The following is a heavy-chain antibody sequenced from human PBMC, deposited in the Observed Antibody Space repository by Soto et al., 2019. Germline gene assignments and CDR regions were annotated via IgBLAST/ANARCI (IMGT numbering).Heavy chain of an antibody. CDR3: AKPGAHDSSVYYFDY. V-gene: IGHV3-23*01. D-gene: IGHD3-22*01. CDR1: GFTFSSYA. J-gene: IGHJ4*02. CDR2: ISGSGGST. Sequence: PGGSLRLSCAASGFTFSSYAMSWVRQAPGKGLEWVSAISGSGGSTYYADSVKGRFTISRDNSKNTLYLQMNSLRAEDTAVYYCAKPGAHDSSVYYFDYWGQGTLVTVSS.